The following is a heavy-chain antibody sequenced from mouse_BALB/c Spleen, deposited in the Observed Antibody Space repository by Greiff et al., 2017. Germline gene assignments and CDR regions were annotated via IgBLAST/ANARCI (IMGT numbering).Heavy chain of an antibody. CDR3: ARETTVVSYYFDY. CDR1: GFTFSSYA. V-gene: IGHV5-6-5*01. CDR2: ISSGGST. D-gene: IGHD1-1*01. J-gene: IGHJ2*01. Sequence: DVMLVESGGGLVKPGGSLKLSCAASGFTFSSYAMSWVRQTPEKRLEWVASISSGGSTYYPDSVKGRFTISRDNARNILYLQMSSLRSEDTAMYYCARETTVVSYYFDYWGQGTTLTVSS.